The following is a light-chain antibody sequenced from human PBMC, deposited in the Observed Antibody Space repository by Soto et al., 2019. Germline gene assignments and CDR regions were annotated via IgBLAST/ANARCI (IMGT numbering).Light chain of an antibody. J-gene: IGLJ3*02. Sequence: QSGLTQPPSASGTPGQRVTISCSGSSSNIGSNYVYWYQQLPGTAPKLLIYRNDQRPSGVPDRFSGSKSGTSASLAISGLRSEDEADYYCAAWDDSLSAHWVFGGGTKLTVL. CDR3: AAWDDSLSAHWV. CDR2: RND. CDR1: SSNIGSNY. V-gene: IGLV1-47*01.